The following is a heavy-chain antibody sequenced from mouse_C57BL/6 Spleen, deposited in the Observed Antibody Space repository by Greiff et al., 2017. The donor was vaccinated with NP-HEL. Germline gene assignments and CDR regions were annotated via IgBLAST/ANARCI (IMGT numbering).Heavy chain of an antibody. D-gene: IGHD1-1*01. CDR2: ISRGSSTI. CDR3: AREYYGSSYYAMDY. Sequence: DVKLVESGGGLVKPGGSLKLSCAASGFTFSDYGMHWVRQAPEKGLEWVAYISRGSSTIYYADTVKGRFTISRDNAKNTLFLQMTSLMSEDTAMYYCAREYYGSSYYAMDYWGQGTLVTVSS. V-gene: IGHV5-17*01. CDR1: GFTFSDYG. J-gene: IGHJ4*01.